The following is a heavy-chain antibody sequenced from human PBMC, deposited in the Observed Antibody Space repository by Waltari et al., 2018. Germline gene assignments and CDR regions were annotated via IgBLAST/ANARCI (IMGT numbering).Heavy chain of an antibody. CDR3: ARVQCSTTDCYWSGWFDP. Sequence: QVQLVQSGAEVKKPGSSMKVSCKASGGTVSNYAISWVRQARGQGPEWMGRIILIFGITRYAQKFKGRVTITADTSTNTVYMELSSLSSDDTAVYYCARVQCSTTDCYWSGWFDPWGQGTLVTVSS. J-gene: IGHJ5*02. D-gene: IGHD2-21*02. V-gene: IGHV1-69*04. CDR1: GGTVSNYA. CDR2: IILIFGIT.